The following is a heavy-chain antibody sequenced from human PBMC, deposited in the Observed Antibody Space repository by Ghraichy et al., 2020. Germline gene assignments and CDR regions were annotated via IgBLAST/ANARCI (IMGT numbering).Heavy chain of an antibody. Sequence: GGTLRLSCAASGLTSSSYWVDWVRQAPGKGLVWVARIHSDGSRTGYADSVQGRFTVSRDSAKNTLYLQMNSLRVDDTAVYYCAKLPPGNWGQGTLVTVSS. CDR1: GLTSSSYW. CDR2: IHSDGSRT. J-gene: IGHJ4*02. V-gene: IGHV3-74*01. D-gene: IGHD1-1*01. CDR3: AKLPPGN.